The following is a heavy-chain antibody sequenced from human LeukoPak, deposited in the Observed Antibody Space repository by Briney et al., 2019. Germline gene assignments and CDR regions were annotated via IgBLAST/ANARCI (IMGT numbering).Heavy chain of an antibody. J-gene: IGHJ3*02. CDR3: ARDKVFSATKDIVVVPAAIPDAFDI. D-gene: IGHD2-2*01. CDR2: INPNSGGT. V-gene: IGHV1-2*02. CDR1: GYTFTGYY. Sequence: ASVKVSCKASGYTFTGYYMHWVRQAPGQGPEWMGWINPNSGGTNYAQKFQGRVTMARDTSISTAYMELSRLRSDDTAVYYCARDKVFSATKDIVVVPAAIPDAFDIWGQGTMVTVSS.